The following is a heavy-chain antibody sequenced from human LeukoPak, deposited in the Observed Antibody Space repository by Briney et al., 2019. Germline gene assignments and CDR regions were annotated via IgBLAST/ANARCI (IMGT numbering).Heavy chain of an antibody. CDR2: IWYDGSNK. Sequence: GGSLRLSCAASGFTFSSYGMLWVRHAPGKGLEWVAVIWYDGSNKYYADSVKGRFTISRDNSKKTLYLQMNNLRAEDTAVYYCARAMPLGKYSPGPYYYYGMDVWGQGTTVTVSS. V-gene: IGHV3-33*01. J-gene: IGHJ6*02. CDR1: GFTFSSYG. D-gene: IGHD6-6*01. CDR3: ARAMPLGKYSPGPYYYYGMDV.